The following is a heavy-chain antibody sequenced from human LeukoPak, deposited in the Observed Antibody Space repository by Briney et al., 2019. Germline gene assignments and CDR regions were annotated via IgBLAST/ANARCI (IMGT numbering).Heavy chain of an antibody. D-gene: IGHD5-24*01. CDR3: AKAGGMATIYDGFDP. CDR2: ISGSGGST. J-gene: IGHJ5*02. CDR1: GFTFSSYA. V-gene: IGHV3-23*01. Sequence: GGSLRLSCAASGFTFSSYAMSWVRQAPGKGLEWVSAISGSGGSTYYADSVKGRFTISRDNSKNTLYLQMNSLRAEDTAVYYCAKAGGMATIYDGFDPWGRGTLVTVSS.